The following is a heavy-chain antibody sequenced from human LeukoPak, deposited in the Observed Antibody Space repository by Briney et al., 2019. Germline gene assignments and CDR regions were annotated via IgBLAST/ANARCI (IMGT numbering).Heavy chain of an antibody. V-gene: IGHV4-34*01. D-gene: IGHD3-10*01. Sequence: SSETLSLTCAVYGGSFSGYYWSWIRQPPGKGLEWIGEINHSGSTNYNPSPKSRVTISVDTSKNQFSLKLSSVTAADTAVYYCARRSGGSGSYSVYYYYYMDVWGKGTTVTVSS. CDR1: GGSFSGYY. J-gene: IGHJ6*03. CDR3: ARRSGGSGSYSVYYYYYMDV. CDR2: INHSGST.